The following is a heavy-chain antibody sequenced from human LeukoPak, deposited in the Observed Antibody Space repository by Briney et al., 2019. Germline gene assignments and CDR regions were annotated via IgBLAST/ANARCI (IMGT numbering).Heavy chain of an antibody. V-gene: IGHV3-23*01. J-gene: IGHJ4*02. CDR1: GFNFSNYG. CDR3: AKSRSPGYSMGYDPDY. CDR2: ISGSGGGT. D-gene: IGHD5-18*01. Sequence: GGSLRLSCAASGFNFSNYGVNWVRQTPGKGLEWVSAISGSGGGTFYAPSVKGRFTISRDNSKNMLFLQMNGLRAEDTATYYCAKSRSPGYSMGYDPDYWGQGTLVIVST.